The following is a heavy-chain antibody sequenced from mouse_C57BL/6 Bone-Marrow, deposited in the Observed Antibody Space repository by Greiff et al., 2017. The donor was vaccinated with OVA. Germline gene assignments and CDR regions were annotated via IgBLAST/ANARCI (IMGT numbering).Heavy chain of an antibody. D-gene: IGHD1-1*01. V-gene: IGHV1-69*01. CDR2: IDPSDSYT. J-gene: IGHJ3*01. CDR1: GYTFTSYW. Sequence: QVQLQQPGAELVMPGASVKLSCKASGYTFTSYWMHWVKQRPGQGLEWIGEIDPSDSYTNYNQKFKGKSTLTVDKSSSTAYMQLSSLTSEDSAVYYCARENYGSLFAYWGQGTLDTVSA. CDR3: ARENYGSLFAY.